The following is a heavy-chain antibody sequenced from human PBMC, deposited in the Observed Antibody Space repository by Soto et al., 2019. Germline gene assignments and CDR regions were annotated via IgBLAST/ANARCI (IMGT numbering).Heavy chain of an antibody. CDR1: GFTFSSYG. Sequence: GGSLRLSCAASGFTFSSYGMHWVRQAPGKGLEWVAVISYDGSNKYYADSVKGRFTISRDNSKNTLYLQMNSLRAEDKAVYYCAKMALWFGGERDQDDYWGQGTLVTVSS. CDR2: ISYDGSNK. CDR3: AKMALWFGGERDQDDY. J-gene: IGHJ4*02. V-gene: IGHV3-30*18. D-gene: IGHD3-10*01.